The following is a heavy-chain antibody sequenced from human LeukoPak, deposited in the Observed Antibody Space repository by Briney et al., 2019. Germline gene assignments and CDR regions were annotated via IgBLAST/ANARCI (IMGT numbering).Heavy chain of an antibody. CDR3: ARGGYTMIALRNYFDY. Sequence: SETLSLTCTVSGDSISSNNWWSWVRQPPGKGLEWIGEIYHSGSTNYNASLKSRVTISVDKSKNQISLKLSSVTAADTAVYYCARGGYTMIALRNYFDYWGQGTLVTVPS. V-gene: IGHV4-4*02. CDR2: IYHSGST. D-gene: IGHD3-22*01. CDR1: GDSISSNNW. J-gene: IGHJ4*02.